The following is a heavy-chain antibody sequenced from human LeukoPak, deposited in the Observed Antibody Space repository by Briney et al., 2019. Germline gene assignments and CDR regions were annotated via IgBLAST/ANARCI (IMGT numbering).Heavy chain of an antibody. CDR3: ARDGGYSQLLYHPFWYFQH. Sequence: GRSLRLSCAASGFTFSSYAMHWVRQAPGKGLEWVAVISYDGSNKYYADSVKGRFTISRDNSKNTLYLQMNSLRAEDTAVYYCARDGGYSQLLYHPFWYFQHWGQGTLVTVSS. D-gene: IGHD2-2*02. CDR2: ISYDGSNK. CDR1: GFTFSSYA. V-gene: IGHV3-30-3*01. J-gene: IGHJ1*01.